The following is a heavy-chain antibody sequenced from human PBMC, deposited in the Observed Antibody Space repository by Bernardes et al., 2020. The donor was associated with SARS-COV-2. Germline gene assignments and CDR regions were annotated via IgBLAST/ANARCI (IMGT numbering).Heavy chain of an antibody. CDR1: GYTFSDYY. CDR3: ARDEAWPARGNWFDP. CDR2: ISPKSGAT. J-gene: IGHJ5*02. Sequence: ASVKVSCKASGYTFSDYYIHWLRQAPGQGLEWMGWISPKSGATNYAQKFQGRVTMTRDTSTSTTYMELRNLRPDDTAVYYCARDEAWPARGNWFDPWGQGTLVTVSS. V-gene: IGHV1-2*02.